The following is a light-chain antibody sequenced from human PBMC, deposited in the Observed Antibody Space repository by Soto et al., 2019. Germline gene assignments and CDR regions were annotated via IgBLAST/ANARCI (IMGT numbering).Light chain of an antibody. CDR3: QQYETYWT. Sequence: DIQMTQSPSTLSASVGDRVTITCRASQSVSRWVAWYQQKPGRAPNLLIYQASTLHTGVPSRFSGSGSGTEFTLTINSLQPDDFATYYCQQYETYWTFGQGTKVEIK. CDR2: QAS. V-gene: IGKV1-5*03. J-gene: IGKJ1*01. CDR1: QSVSRW.